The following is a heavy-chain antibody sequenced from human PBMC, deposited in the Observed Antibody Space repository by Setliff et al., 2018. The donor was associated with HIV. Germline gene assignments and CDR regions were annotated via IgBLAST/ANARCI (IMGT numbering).Heavy chain of an antibody. CDR2: INPNGGST. V-gene: IGHV1-46*01. Sequence: ASVKVSCKASGYTFTSYYVHFVRQAPGQGPERMGIINPNGGSTNYAQKFEGRVAMTADTSKNQFSLKLSSVTAVDTAVYYCARIPAENWNADWYFDRWGRGTLVTVSS. CDR3: ARIPAENWNADWYFDR. D-gene: IGHD1-1*01. J-gene: IGHJ2*01. CDR1: GYTFTSYY.